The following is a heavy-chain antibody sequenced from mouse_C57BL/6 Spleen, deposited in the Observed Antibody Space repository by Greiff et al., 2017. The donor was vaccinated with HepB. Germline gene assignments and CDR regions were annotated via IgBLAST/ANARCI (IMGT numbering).Heavy chain of an antibody. D-gene: IGHD1-1*01. CDR2: ISDGGSYT. CDR3: ARAGSSYDYYAMDY. CDR1: GFTFSSYA. V-gene: IGHV5-4*03. J-gene: IGHJ4*01. Sequence: EVKLQESGGGLVKPGGSLKLSCAASGFTFSSYAMSWVRQTPEKRLEWVATISDGGSYTYYPDNVKGRFTISRDNAKNNLYLQMSHLKSEDTAMYYCARAGSSYDYYAMDYWGQGTSVTVSS.